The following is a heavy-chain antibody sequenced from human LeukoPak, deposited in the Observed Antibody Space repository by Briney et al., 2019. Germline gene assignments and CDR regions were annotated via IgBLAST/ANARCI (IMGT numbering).Heavy chain of an antibody. D-gene: IGHD2-15*01. J-gene: IGHJ4*02. CDR3: TTHILAGDFDY. CDR2: VKGKTDGGTT. CDR1: RFTITNAW. V-gene: IGHV3-15*01. Sequence: GGSLRLSCAASRFTITNAWMSWVRQAPGKGLEWVGRVKGKTDGGTTGYAAPVKGRFTISRDDSKNTMYLQMNSLKTEDTAMYYCTTHILAGDFDYWGQGTLVTVSS.